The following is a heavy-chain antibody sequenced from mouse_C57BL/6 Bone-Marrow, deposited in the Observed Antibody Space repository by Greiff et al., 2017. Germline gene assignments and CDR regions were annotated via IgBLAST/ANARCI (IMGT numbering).Heavy chain of an antibody. J-gene: IGHJ3*01. CDR2: ISYDGSN. CDR3: ARVPILGAY. Sequence: EVKLMESGPGLVKPSQSLSLTRSVTGYSITSGYYWNWIRQFPGNKLEWMGYISYDGSNNYNPSLKNRISITRDTSKNQFFLKLNSVTTEDTATYYCARVPILGAYWGQGTLVTVSA. CDR1: GYSITSGYY. D-gene: IGHD3-1*01. V-gene: IGHV3-6*01.